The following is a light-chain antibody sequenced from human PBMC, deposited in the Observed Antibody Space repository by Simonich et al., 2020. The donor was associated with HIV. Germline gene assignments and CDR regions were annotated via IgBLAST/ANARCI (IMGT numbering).Light chain of an antibody. Sequence: DIVMTQSPLSLPVTPGEPASISCSSSQSLLRSNGYNYLDWYLQKPGQSPQLLIYLGSNRASGVPDRFSGSGSGTDFTLKISRVEAEDVGVYYCMQALQTPYTFGQGTKLEIK. J-gene: IGKJ2*01. CDR1: QSLLRSNGYNY. CDR2: LGS. CDR3: MQALQTPYT. V-gene: IGKV2-28*01.